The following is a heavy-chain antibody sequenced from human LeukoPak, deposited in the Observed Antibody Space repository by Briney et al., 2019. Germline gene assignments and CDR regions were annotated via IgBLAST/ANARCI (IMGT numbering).Heavy chain of an antibody. CDR2: IYYSGST. CDR3: ARLRTAPGAFDI. CDR1: GGSISSYY. Sequence: SETLSLTCTVSGGSISSYYWSWIRQPPGKGLEWIGYIYYSGSTNYNPSLKSRVTISVDTSKNQFSLKLSSVTAADTAVYCCARLRTAPGAFDIWGQGTMVTVSS. J-gene: IGHJ3*02. V-gene: IGHV4-59*08. D-gene: IGHD5-18*01.